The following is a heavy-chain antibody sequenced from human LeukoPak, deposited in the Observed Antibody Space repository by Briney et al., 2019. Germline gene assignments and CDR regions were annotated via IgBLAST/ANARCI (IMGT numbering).Heavy chain of an antibody. V-gene: IGHV1-46*01. J-gene: IGHJ4*02. CDR1: GYTFTSYY. CDR3: GRVVVGAENWY. CDR2: INPSGGNT. D-gene: IGHD1-26*01. Sequence: ASVKVSCKASGYTFTSYYMHWVRQAPGQGLEWMGIINPSGGNTSYAQKFQGGVTMTRDTSTSTVYMELSSLRSEDTAVYYCGRVVVGAENWYWGQGTLVTVSS.